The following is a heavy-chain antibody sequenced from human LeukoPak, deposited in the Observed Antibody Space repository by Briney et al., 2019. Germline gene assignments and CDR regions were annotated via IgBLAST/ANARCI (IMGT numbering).Heavy chain of an antibody. CDR2: ISGSGGST. D-gene: IGHD1-1*01. V-gene: IGHV3-23*01. CDR3: AKVEGASKASVY. Sequence: GGSLRLSCAASGFTFSNYAMTWVRQAPGKGLEWVSSISGSGGSTYYADSVKGRFTISRNNSKNTLYLQMYSLRAEDTAVYYCAKVEGASKASVYWGQGALVTVSS. CDR1: GFTFSNYA. J-gene: IGHJ4*02.